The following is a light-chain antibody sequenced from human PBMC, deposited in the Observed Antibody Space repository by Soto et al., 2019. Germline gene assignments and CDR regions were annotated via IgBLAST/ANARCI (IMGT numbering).Light chain of an antibody. Sequence: LTQPASVSGSPGQSITISCTGTSSDVGGYNYVSWYQQHPGKAPKLMIYEVSNRPSGVSNRFSGSKSGNTASLTISGLQAEDEADYYCSSYTSSSTVVFGGGTKVTVL. CDR1: SSDVGGYNY. CDR2: EVS. J-gene: IGLJ2*01. V-gene: IGLV2-14*01. CDR3: SSYTSSSTVV.